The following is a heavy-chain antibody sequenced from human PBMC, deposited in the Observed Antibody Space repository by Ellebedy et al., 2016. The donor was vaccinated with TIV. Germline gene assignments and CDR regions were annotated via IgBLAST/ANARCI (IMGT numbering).Heavy chain of an antibody. J-gene: IGHJ6*02. CDR2: IYYSGTT. Sequence: SETLSLTCTVSGGSISSSSYYWGWIRQPPGTGLEWIGSIYYSGTTYYNPSLKSRVTISVDTSKNQFSLKLSSVTAADTAVYYCAREGTAMGTSYYYNGMDVWGQGTTVTVSS. CDR1: GGSISSSSYY. D-gene: IGHD5-18*01. V-gene: IGHV4-39*02. CDR3: AREGTAMGTSYYYNGMDV.